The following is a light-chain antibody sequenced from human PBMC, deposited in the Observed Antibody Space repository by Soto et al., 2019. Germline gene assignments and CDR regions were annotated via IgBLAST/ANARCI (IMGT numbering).Light chain of an antibody. V-gene: IGKV3-11*01. CDR3: LQRAAWPWT. J-gene: IGKJ1*01. CDR2: DVF. CDR1: QSIGNY. Sequence: EIVLTQAPATLSLSPGERATLSCRASQSIGNYIAWYQQKPGQAPRLLVYDVFNRATVIPARFSGSGSGTDFTLTISSLEPEDFAVYYCLQRAAWPWTFGQGTKVEVK.